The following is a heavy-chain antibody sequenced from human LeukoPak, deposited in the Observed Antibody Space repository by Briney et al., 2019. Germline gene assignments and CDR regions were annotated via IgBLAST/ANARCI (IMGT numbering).Heavy chain of an antibody. CDR3: TRQTYDVWSSSLFGP. Sequence: SETLPLPCSVSGVSISSSSHYWGWIRQLPGKGLEWIGSTHYSGSTYDNPSLKSRVTISVDTSKNQFSLILSSVTATDTAIYYCTRQTYDVWSSSLFGPCGDGTLVTVSS. D-gene: IGHD3/OR15-3a*01. J-gene: IGHJ5*02. CDR2: THYSGST. CDR1: GVSISSSSHY. V-gene: IGHV4-39*01.